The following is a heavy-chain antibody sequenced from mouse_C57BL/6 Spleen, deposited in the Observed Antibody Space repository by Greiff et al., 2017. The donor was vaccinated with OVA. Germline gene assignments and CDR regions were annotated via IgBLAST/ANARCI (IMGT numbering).Heavy chain of an antibody. J-gene: IGHJ1*03. CDR1: GYAFSSSW. D-gene: IGHD1-1*01. CDR3: ASDGSGYWYFDV. V-gene: IGHV1-82*01. Sequence: QVQLKQSGPELVKPGASVKISCKASGYAFSSSWMNWVKQRPGKGLEWIGRIYPGDGDTNYNGKFKGKATLTADKSSSTAYMQLSSLTSEDSAVYICASDGSGYWYFDVWGTGTTVTVSS. CDR2: IYPGDGDT.